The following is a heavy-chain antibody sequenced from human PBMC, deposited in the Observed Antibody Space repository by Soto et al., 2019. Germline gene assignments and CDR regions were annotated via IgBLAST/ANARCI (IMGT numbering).Heavy chain of an antibody. CDR1: GGSITTVGYF. D-gene: IGHD3-16*01. V-gene: IGHV4-31*03. CDR2: IYYSGNT. J-gene: IGHJ6*02. CDR3: ARTPALGHYAYYGMDV. Sequence: QVQLEESGPGLVKPSQTLSLTCSVTGGSITTVGYFWTWIRQHPGKGLEWIGSIYYSGNTYHNPSLKSRVSISVDTSENQFSLKLNSVTAADTAVYYCARTPALGHYAYYGMDVWGRGTTVSVSS.